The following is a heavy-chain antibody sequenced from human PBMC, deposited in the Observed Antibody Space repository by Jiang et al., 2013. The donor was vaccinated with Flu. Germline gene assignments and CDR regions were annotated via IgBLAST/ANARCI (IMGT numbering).Heavy chain of an antibody. D-gene: IGHD4-23*01. Sequence: EVKKPGSSVKVSCQASGGTFSSYAISWVRQAPGQGLEWMGRIIPILGMTNYAQRFQGSVTITADKSTSTAYVELSSLRSEDTAMYYCAILSSSGGGSSWGGYDYWGQGTLVTVSS. J-gene: IGHJ4*02. V-gene: IGHV1-69*04. CDR3: AILSSSGGGSSWGGYDY. CDR2: IIPILGMT. CDR1: GGTFSSYA.